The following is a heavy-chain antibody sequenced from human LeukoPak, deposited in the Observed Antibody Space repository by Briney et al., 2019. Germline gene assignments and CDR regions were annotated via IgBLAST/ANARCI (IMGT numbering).Heavy chain of an antibody. CDR3: ARDFGAFDY. V-gene: IGHV4-39*07. CDR1: GGSISSSNYY. J-gene: IGHJ4*02. Sequence: SETLSLTCTVSGGSISSSNYYWGWIRQPPGTGLEWIGSIYYSGSTYYSPSLKSRVTISVDTSKNQFSLNLNSVTAADTAVYYCARDFGAFDYWGQGSLVTVSS. D-gene: IGHD1-26*01. CDR2: IYYSGST.